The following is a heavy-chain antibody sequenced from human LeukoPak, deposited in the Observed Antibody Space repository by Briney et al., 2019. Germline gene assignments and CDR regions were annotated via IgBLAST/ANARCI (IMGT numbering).Heavy chain of an antibody. Sequence: GGSLRLSCAASGFTFSSYAMSWVRQAPGKGLEWVSAISGSGSTYYADSVKGRFTISRDNSKNTLYLQMNSLRAEDTAVYYCAKDLLSDYWGQGTLVTVSS. CDR3: AKDLLSDY. CDR2: ISGSGST. D-gene: IGHD3-10*01. V-gene: IGHV3-23*01. J-gene: IGHJ4*02. CDR1: GFTFSSYA.